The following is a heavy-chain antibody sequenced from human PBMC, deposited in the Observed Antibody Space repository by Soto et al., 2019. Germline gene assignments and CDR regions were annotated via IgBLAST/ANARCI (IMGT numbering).Heavy chain of an antibody. V-gene: IGHV3-9*01. CDR1: GFTFDDYA. D-gene: IGHD3-3*01. Sequence: EVQLVESGGGLVQPGRSLRLSCAASGFTFDDYAMHWVRQAPGKGLEWVSGISWNSGSIGYADSVKGRFTISRDNAKNSLYLQMNGLRAEDTALYYCAKDLEYDFWSGYYLDYWGQGTLVTVSS. J-gene: IGHJ4*02. CDR3: AKDLEYDFWSGYYLDY. CDR2: ISWNSGSI.